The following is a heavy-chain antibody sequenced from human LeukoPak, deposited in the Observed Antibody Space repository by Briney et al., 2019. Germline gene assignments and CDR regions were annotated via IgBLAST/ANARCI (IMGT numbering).Heavy chain of an antibody. Sequence: GGSLRLSCAASGFTFTTYGMTWVRQAPGKGLEWVSSISGSGGSTYYADSVKGRFTISRDNSKNTLYLQMNSLRAEDTAVYYCAKDSMADLDFEGGYFDYWGQGTLVTVSS. D-gene: IGHD2/OR15-2a*01. CDR3: AKDSMADLDFEGGYFDY. CDR2: ISGSGGST. J-gene: IGHJ4*02. CDR1: GFTFTTYG. V-gene: IGHV3-23*01.